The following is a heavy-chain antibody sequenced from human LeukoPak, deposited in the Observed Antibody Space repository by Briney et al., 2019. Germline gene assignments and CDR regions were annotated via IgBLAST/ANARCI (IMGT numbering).Heavy chain of an antibody. D-gene: IGHD3-22*01. V-gene: IGHV3-11*04. Sequence: GGSLRLSCAASGFTFSAYYMSWIRQAPGKGLEWVSYISSSGSTIYYADSVKGRFTISRDNAKNSLYPQMNSLRAEDTAVYYCARVQGYYDSSGYYSIGGFDIWGQGTMVTVSS. J-gene: IGHJ3*02. CDR3: ARVQGYYDSSGYYSIGGFDI. CDR2: ISSSGSTI. CDR1: GFTFSAYY.